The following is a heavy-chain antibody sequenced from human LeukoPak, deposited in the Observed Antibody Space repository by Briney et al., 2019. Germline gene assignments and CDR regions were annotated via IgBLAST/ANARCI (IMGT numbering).Heavy chain of an antibody. V-gene: IGHV3-7*01. D-gene: IGHD2-2*01. CDR3: AKDRTVPAAMWWFDP. J-gene: IGHJ5*02. CDR2: IKEDGSET. CDR1: GFIFKKYW. Sequence: GGSLRLSCAASGFIFKKYWMNWVRQVPGKGLECLANIKEDGSETYYADSVKGRFTISRDNPKNLLFLQINSLRVEDTAVYYCAKDRTVPAAMWWFDPWGQGTLVTVSS.